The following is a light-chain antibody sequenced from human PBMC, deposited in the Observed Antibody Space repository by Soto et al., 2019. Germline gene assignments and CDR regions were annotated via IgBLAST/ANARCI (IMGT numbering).Light chain of an antibody. V-gene: IGKV1-39*01. J-gene: IGKJ4*01. Sequence: DIQMTQSPSSLSASVGDRVTITCRASQSISSYLNGYQQKPGKAPKLLIYAASSLQSGVPSRFSGSGSGTDFTITISSRQPEDFATYYWQQSYRTADTFGGGTKVEIK. CDR2: AAS. CDR3: QQSYRTADT. CDR1: QSISSY.